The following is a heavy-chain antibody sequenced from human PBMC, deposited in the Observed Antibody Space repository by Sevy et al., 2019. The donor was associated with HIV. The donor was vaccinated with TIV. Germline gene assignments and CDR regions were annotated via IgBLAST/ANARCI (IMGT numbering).Heavy chain of an antibody. CDR3: AGENAWGRGYS. D-gene: IGHD1-26*01. Sequence: SETLSLTCTVSGGSITSLYWNWIRQPPGKGLEWIANIYYNGLISYNPSLKSRVTLSLDTSKNQFSLRLSSVTAADTAMYYCAGENAWGRGYSWGQGTLVTVSS. J-gene: IGHJ4*02. CDR2: IYYNGLI. CDR1: GGSITSLY. V-gene: IGHV4-59*08.